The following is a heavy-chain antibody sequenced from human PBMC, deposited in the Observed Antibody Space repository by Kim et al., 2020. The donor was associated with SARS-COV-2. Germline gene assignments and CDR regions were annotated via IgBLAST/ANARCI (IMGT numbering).Heavy chain of an antibody. CDR2: MFYRGSN. Sequence: SETLSLTCSVSGGSFSGYYWSWIRQAPGKGLEWNANMFYRGSNNYNPSLKSRVSISLDTSKNQYSLKLNSVTAADTAVYYCAVGLQWFFDYWGQGTLVTVSS. V-gene: IGHV4-59*13. D-gene: IGHD3-22*01. CDR3: AVGLQWFFDY. J-gene: IGHJ4*02. CDR1: GGSFSGYY.